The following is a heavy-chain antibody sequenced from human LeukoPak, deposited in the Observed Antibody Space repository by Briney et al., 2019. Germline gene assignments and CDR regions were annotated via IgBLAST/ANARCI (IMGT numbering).Heavy chain of an antibody. CDR1: GFTFSSYS. D-gene: IGHD3-10*01. CDR2: ISSSSSYI. V-gene: IGHV3-21*01. Sequence: GGSLRLSCAASGFTFSSYSMNWVRQAPGKGLEWVSSISSSSSYIYYADSVKGRFTISRDNAKNSLYLQMNSLRAEDTAVYYCARDDDYYGSGSYYRGPAYFDYWGQGTLVTVSS. J-gene: IGHJ4*02. CDR3: ARDDDYYGSGSYYRGPAYFDY.